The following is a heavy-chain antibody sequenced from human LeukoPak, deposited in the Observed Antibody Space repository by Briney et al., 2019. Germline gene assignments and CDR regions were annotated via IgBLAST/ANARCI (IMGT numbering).Heavy chain of an antibody. CDR2: INHSGST. D-gene: IGHD3-9*01. V-gene: IGHV4-34*01. CDR1: GGSFSGYY. J-gene: IGHJ4*02. CDR3: ARKALRYFDWLLSAPFDY. Sequence: KSSETLSLTCAVYGGSFSGYYWSWIRQPPGKGLEWIGEINHSGSTNYNPPLKSRVTISVDTSKNQFSLKLSSVTAADTAVYYRARKALRYFDWLLSAPFDYWGQGTLVTVSS.